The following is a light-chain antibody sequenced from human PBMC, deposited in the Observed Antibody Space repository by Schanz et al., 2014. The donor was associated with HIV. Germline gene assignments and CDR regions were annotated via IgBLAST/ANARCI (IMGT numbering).Light chain of an antibody. V-gene: IGKV3-11*01. J-gene: IGKJ1*01. CDR3: LQDYNYPQT. CDR1: QSVSSY. Sequence: EIVLTQSPATLSLSPGERATLSCRASQSVSSYLAWYQQKPGQAPRLLIYDASNRATGIPARFSGSGSGTDFTLTISRLEPEDFATYFCLQDYNYPQTFGQGTSVEVK. CDR2: DAS.